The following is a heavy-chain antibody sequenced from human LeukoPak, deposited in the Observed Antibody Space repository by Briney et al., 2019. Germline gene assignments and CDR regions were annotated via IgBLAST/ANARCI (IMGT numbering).Heavy chain of an antibody. J-gene: IGHJ4*02. V-gene: IGHV1-69*13. CDR1: GYTFTSYG. Sequence: SVKVSCKASGYTFTSYGISWVRQAPGQGLEWMGGIIPIFGTANYAQKFQGRVTITADESTSTAYMELSSLRSEDAAVYYCARGEAFALSFDYWGQGTLVTVSS. CDR2: IIPIFGTA. D-gene: IGHD2/OR15-2a*01. CDR3: ARGEAFALSFDY.